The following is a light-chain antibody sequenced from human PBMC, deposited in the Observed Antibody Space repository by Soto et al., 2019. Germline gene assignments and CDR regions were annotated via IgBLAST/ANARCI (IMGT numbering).Light chain of an antibody. CDR1: QGINSW. Sequence: DIQMTQSPSSVSASVGDRVTITCRASQGINSWLAWYQQKPGKAPNLLIYDASSLQSGVPSRFSGSGSGTYFTLTISSLQPEDSANYYCQQANTFPYTFGQGTKLEIK. J-gene: IGKJ2*01. CDR3: QQANTFPYT. V-gene: IGKV1-12*01. CDR2: DAS.